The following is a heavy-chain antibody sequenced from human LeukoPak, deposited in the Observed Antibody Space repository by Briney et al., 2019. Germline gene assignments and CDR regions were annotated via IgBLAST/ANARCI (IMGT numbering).Heavy chain of an antibody. D-gene: IGHD6-13*01. CDR1: GFTFSNYG. J-gene: IGHJ4*02. CDR3: AKHGTSSWYGEFDY. Sequence: GGSLRLSCAASGFTFSNYGMHWVRLAPGKGLEWVAVISYDGSNKYYADSVKGRFTISRDSSKNTLYLQMNSLRAEDTAVYYCAKHGTSSWYGEFDYWGQGTLVTVSS. V-gene: IGHV3-30*18. CDR2: ISYDGSNK.